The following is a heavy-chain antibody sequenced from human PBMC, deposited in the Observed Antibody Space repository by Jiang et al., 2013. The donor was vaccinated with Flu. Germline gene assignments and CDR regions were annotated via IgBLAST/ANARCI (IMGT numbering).Heavy chain of an antibody. J-gene: IGHJ6*02. CDR1: GFIFDDYA. Sequence: GGGLVQPGRSLRLSCAASGFIFDDYAMYWVRQAPGKGLEWVAGISWESNYRDYADSVKGRFIISRDNAKNSLFLQMSSLTAEDTGLYYCAKGLSGRFPDYGTDVWGQGTTVTVSS. D-gene: IGHD6-19*01. CDR2: ISWESNYR. V-gene: IGHV3-9*01. CDR3: AKGLSGRFPDYGTDV.